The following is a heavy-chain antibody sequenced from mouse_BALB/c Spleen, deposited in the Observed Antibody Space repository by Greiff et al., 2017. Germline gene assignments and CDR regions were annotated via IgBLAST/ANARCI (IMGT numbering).Heavy chain of an antibody. V-gene: IGHV5-12-1*01. D-gene: IGHD1-2*01. Sequence: EVMLVESGGGLVKPGGSLKLSCAASGFAFSSYDMSWVRQTPEKRLEWVAYISSGGGSTYYPDTVKGRFTISRDNAKNTLYLQMSSLKSEDTAMYYCARHEGGYPFAYWGQGTLVTVSA. CDR1: GFAFSSYD. CDR2: ISSGGGST. CDR3: ARHEGGYPFAY. J-gene: IGHJ3*01.